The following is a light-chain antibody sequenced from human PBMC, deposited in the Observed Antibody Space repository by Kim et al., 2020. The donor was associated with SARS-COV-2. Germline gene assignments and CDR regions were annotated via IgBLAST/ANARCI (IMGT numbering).Light chain of an antibody. Sequence: GSPGGKATLPFRASQGVSNNLAWDQQKPGQAPRLLIYGASTRATGIPARFSGSGSGTEFTLTISSLQSGDFAVFYCQQYNNWPQYSFGQETKLEI. CDR2: GAS. J-gene: IGKJ2*03. CDR1: QGVSNN. CDR3: QQYNNWPQYS. V-gene: IGKV3-15*01.